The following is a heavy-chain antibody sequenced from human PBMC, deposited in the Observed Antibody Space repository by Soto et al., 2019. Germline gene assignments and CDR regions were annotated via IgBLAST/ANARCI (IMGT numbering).Heavy chain of an antibody. CDR1: GFTFSLYS. CDR3: VRARSNASRPED. V-gene: IGHV3-21*01. D-gene: IGHD2-8*01. J-gene: IGHJ4*02. Sequence: RRLSFAASGFTFSLYSMIWVRQAPGKGLEWVASITSSSSYIYYEDSLKGRFTISRDNAKNSLFLQLDSLRAEDTAVYFCVRARSNASRPEDWGQGTLVNVSS. CDR2: ITSSSSYI.